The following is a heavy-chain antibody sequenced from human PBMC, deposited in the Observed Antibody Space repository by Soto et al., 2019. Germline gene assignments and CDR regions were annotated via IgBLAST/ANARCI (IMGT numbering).Heavy chain of an antibody. CDR2: IYPGDSDT. CDR3: VRSAAAHHSYHGQHV. D-gene: IGHD6-13*01. J-gene: IGHJ6*02. Sequence: PWESLKISCKGSGYSFTSYWIGWVRQMPGKGLEWMGIIYPGDSDTRYSPSFQGQVAISADKCISTAYLQWSSLKASDTAMYSFVRSAAAHHSYHGQHVCTQGTTGPVSS. CDR1: GYSFTSYW. V-gene: IGHV5-51*01.